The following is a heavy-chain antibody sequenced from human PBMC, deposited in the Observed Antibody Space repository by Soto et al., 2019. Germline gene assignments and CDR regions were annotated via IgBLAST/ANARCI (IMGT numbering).Heavy chain of an antibody. CDR2: ISAYNGNT. CDR3: ARNYYDSSGYYWSTNGMDV. CDR1: GYSFPSYG. Sequence: ASVKGSCKASGYSFPSYGISWVRQAPGQGLEWMGWISAYNGNTNYAQKVQGRVTMTTDTSTSTAYMELRSLRSDDTAVYYCARNYYDSSGYYWSTNGMDVWGQGTTVTGSS. J-gene: IGHJ6*02. D-gene: IGHD3-22*01. V-gene: IGHV1-18*01.